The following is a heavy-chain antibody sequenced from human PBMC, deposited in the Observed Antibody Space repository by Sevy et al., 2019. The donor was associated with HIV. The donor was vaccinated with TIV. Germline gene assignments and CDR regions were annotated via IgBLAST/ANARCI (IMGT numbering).Heavy chain of an antibody. CDR3: ARDPSSYYDYRTGYHDH. Sequence: GGSLRLSCAASGFTFEDYGMSWVRQVPGKGPEWVSGINWNGGSTSYADSVRGRFTISRDNAKNSLFLQMKGLRADDTAFYYCARDPSSYYDYRTGYHDHWGQRTRVTVSS. J-gene: IGHJ4*01. D-gene: IGHD3-3*01. CDR2: INWNGGST. V-gene: IGHV3-20*04. CDR1: GFTFEDYG.